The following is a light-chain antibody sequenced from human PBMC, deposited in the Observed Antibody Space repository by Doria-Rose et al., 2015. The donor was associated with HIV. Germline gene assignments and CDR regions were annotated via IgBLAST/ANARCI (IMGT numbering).Light chain of an antibody. CDR2: WAS. Sequence: TQSPESLGMSLGGRATLNCKSNQSLLYTSKNYLAWYQQKPGQPHKLLIYWASARQSGVPARFSGSGSGTDFTLTISSLEAEDVAVYYCQQYYDTPSFGPGTTVDIK. CDR1: QSLLYTSKNY. CDR3: QQYYDTPS. V-gene: IGKV4-1*01. J-gene: IGKJ3*01.